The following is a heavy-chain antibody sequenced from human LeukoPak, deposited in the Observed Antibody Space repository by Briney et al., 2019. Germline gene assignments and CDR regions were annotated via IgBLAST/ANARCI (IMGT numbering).Heavy chain of an antibody. CDR3: ARVVAVAGTPQPNWFDP. Sequence: GASVKVSCKASGYTFTSYGISWVRQAPGQELEWMGWISAYNGNTNYAQKLQGRVTMTTDTSTSTAYMELRSLRSDDTAVYYCARVVAVAGTPQPNWFDPWGQGTLVTVSS. CDR2: ISAYNGNT. J-gene: IGHJ5*02. D-gene: IGHD6-19*01. V-gene: IGHV1-18*01. CDR1: GYTFTSYG.